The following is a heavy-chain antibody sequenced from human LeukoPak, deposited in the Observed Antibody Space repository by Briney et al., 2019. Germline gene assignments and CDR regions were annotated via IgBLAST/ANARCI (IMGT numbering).Heavy chain of an antibody. V-gene: IGHV1-69*05. CDR1: GGTLSSYA. J-gene: IGHJ6*03. D-gene: IGHD3/OR15-3a*01. CDR3: ARDWVEDLLCNMAV. CDR2: IIPIFGTA. Sequence: SVKVSCKASGGTLSSYAISWVRQAPGQGLEWMGRIIPIFGTANYAQKFQGRVTITTDESTSTAYMELSSLRSEDTAVYYCARDWVEDLLCNMAVWGKGPPVTVSS.